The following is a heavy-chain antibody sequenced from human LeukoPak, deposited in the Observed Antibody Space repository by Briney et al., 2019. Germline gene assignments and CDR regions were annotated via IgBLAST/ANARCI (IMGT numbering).Heavy chain of an antibody. CDR3: ARESDYGGNYYYLDS. J-gene: IGHJ4*02. D-gene: IGHD4-23*01. CDR1: GYTFRSYA. V-gene: IGHV1-18*04. CDR2: VSPYTGHT. Sequence: ASVKVSCKASGYTFRSYALTWVRPAPGQGLEWMGWVSPYTGHTEYAQTFQGRVTMTADTSTTTSYLELRSLRSDDTAMYFCARESDYGGNYYYLDSWGQGTLVTVSS.